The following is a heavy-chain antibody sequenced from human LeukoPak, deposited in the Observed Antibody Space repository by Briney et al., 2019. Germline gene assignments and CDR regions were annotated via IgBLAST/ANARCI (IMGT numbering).Heavy chain of an antibody. D-gene: IGHD3-10*01. J-gene: IGHJ4*02. CDR3: ARYGSGSYRTPFDY. V-gene: IGHV3-30*04. CDR2: ISFDGSNK. CDR1: GFTFSSYA. Sequence: PGRSLRLSCAASGFTFSSYAMHWVRQAPGKGLEWVAVISFDGSNKFYADSVKGRFTISRDYAKNSLYLQMNSLRAEDTAVYYCARYGSGSYRTPFDYWGQGTLVTVSS.